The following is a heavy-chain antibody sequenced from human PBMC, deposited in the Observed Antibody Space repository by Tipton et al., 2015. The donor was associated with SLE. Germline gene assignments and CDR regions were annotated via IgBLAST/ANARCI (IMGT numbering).Heavy chain of an antibody. Sequence: SLRLSCEASGFIFNRYNMNWVRQAPGKGLEWVAAISSASIYMYYADSVKGRFTVSRDNAQNSLFLQMNSLRAEDTGVYYCVRATTGTRMDVWGQGTTVTVSS. J-gene: IGHJ6*02. V-gene: IGHV3-21*03. CDR1: GFIFNRYN. CDR3: VRATTGTRMDV. D-gene: IGHD1-1*01. CDR2: ISSASIYM.